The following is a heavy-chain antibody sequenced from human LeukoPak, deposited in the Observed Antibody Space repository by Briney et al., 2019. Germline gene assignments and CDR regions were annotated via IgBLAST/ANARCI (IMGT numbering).Heavy chain of an antibody. CDR3: ARAPCGGDCYSVLDP. CDR2: ISSTGKTK. J-gene: IGHJ5*02. V-gene: IGHV3-48*04. Sequence: PGGSLRLSCAGSGFTFSSYSMFWLRQTPGKGPQWVSFISSTGKTKYYADSVRGRFTISRDNAKSSLYLEMNSLRVEDTSVYFCARAPCGGDCYSVLDPWGQGTLVTVSS. D-gene: IGHD2-21*02. CDR1: GFTFSSYS.